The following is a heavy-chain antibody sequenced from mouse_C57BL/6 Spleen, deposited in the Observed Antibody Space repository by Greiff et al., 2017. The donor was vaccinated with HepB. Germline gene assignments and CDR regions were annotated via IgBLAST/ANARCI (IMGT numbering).Heavy chain of an antibody. D-gene: IGHD1-2*01. Sequence: DVKLVESGGGLVKPGGSLKLSCAASGFTFSDYGMHWVRQAPEKGLEWVAYISSGSSTIYYADTVKGRFTISRDKAKNTLFLQMTSLRSEDTAMYYCARRRLYYFDYWGQGTTLTVSS. CDR1: GFTFSDYG. V-gene: IGHV5-17*01. CDR2: ISSGSSTI. J-gene: IGHJ2*01. CDR3: ARRRLYYFDY.